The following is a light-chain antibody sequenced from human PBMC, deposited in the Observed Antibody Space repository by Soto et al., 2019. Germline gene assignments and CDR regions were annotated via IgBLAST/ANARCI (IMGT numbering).Light chain of an antibody. J-gene: IGKJ5*01. CDR3: QQRTDWPTIT. CDR2: DAS. Sequence: EIVLTQSPATLSLSPGERATLSCGASQSVRTVLAWYKQKPGQAPRLLIYDASTRATGVPARFSGSGSGTDFTLTISNLESEDFGVYYCQQRTDWPTITFGQGTRLDIK. V-gene: IGKV3-11*01. CDR1: QSVRTV.